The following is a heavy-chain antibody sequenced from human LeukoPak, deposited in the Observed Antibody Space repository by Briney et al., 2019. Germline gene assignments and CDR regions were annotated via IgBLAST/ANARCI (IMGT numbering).Heavy chain of an antibody. V-gene: IGHV4-59*12. J-gene: IGHJ4*02. CDR3: ARAGYYDSSGPIDY. CDR2: IYYSGST. D-gene: IGHD3-22*01. Sequence: SETLSLTCTVSGGSISSYYWSWIRQPPGKALEWIGYIYYSGSTNYNPSLKSRVTMSVDTSKNQFFLKLSSVTAADTAVYYCARAGYYDSSGPIDYWGQGTLVTVSS. CDR1: GGSISSYY.